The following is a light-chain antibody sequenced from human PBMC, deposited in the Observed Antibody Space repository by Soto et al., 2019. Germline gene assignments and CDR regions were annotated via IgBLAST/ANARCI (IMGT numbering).Light chain of an antibody. CDR1: QSISSS. V-gene: IGKV1-39*01. J-gene: IGKJ1*01. CDR2: AAS. Sequence: DIPMTQSPSSLSASVGDRVTITCRASQSISSSLNWYQQTPGKAPKLLIYAASNLQSGVPSRFSGSGSGTDFTLTINSLQPEDFATYFCQQSYDSPRTFGQGTTVEIK. CDR3: QQSYDSPRT.